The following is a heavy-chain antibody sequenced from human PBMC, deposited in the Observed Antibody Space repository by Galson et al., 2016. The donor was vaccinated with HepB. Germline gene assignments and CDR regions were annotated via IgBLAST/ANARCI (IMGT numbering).Heavy chain of an antibody. D-gene: IGHD2-15*01. CDR1: GFTFSTYW. J-gene: IGHJ3*02. Sequence: SLRLSCAASGFTFSTYWMHWVRQAPGKGLVWVSRINSDGSSTGFADSVKGRFTISRDNAKNTLYLQMNTLRAEDTAVYYCARGTFCSGDSCSSPAFDMWGQGTMSTVSS. CDR3: ARGTFCSGDSCSSPAFDM. CDR2: INSDGSST. V-gene: IGHV3-74*01.